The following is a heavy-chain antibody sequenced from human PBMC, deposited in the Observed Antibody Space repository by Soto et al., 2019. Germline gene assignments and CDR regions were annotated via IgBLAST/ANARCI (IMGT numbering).Heavy chain of an antibody. CDR1: GYTFTDYD. CDR3: STWARNGWYTGFF. CDR2: MNPNSGRT. J-gene: IGHJ4*02. Sequence: QVQLVQSGAEVRKPGASVKVSCKTSGYTFTDYDINWVRQAPGQGLEWVGRMNPNSGRTDYAQKLEGRVTMTRDISISTAYMDLSSLGYDDTAVYFCSTWARNGWYTGFFWGQGTLVTVSS. V-gene: IGHV1-8*02. D-gene: IGHD6-19*01.